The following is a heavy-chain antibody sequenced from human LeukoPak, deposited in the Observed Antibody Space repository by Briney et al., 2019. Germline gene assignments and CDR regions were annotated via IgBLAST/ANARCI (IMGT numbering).Heavy chain of an antibody. CDR2: MNPNSGNT. CDR1: GYTFTSYD. CDR3: AREESVGTTPYYFDY. Sequence: ASVKVSCKASGYTFTSYDINWVRQATGQGLEWMGWMNPNSGNTGYAQKFQGRVTMTTDTSTSTAYMELRSLRSDDTAVYYCAREESVGTTPYYFDYWGQGALVTVSS. V-gene: IGHV1-8*02. J-gene: IGHJ4*02. D-gene: IGHD1-26*01.